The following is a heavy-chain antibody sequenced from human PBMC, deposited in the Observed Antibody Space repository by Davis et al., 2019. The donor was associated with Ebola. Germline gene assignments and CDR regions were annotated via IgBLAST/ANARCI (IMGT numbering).Heavy chain of an antibody. CDR1: GFTFSDYY. J-gene: IGHJ4*02. D-gene: IGHD1-1*01. CDR2: ISSGGNTI. Sequence: GESLKISCAASGFTFSDYYMSWIRQAPGKGLEWISYISSGGNTIYYADSVKGRFTISRDNAKSTLHLQMNSLRLDDTAVYYCVREGYWSLDYWGQGTLVTVSS. CDR3: VREGYWSLDY. V-gene: IGHV3-11*04.